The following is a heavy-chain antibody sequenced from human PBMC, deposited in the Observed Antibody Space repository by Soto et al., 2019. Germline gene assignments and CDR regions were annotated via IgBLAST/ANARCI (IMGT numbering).Heavy chain of an antibody. CDR1: GFTFYTYT. V-gene: IGHV3-64D*08. D-gene: IGHD5-18*01. Sequence: GGSLRLSCSASGFTFYTYTIHWVRQAPGKGLEYVSAISSNGGSTYYADSVKGRFTISRDNSKNTLSLQMSSLRAEDTAVYYCVKDPMRYRYGPNWFDPWGQGTLVTVSS. CDR2: ISSNGGST. J-gene: IGHJ5*02. CDR3: VKDPMRYRYGPNWFDP.